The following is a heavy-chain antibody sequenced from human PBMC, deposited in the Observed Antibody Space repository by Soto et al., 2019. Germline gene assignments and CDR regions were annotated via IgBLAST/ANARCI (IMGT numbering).Heavy chain of an antibody. Sequence: PGGSLRLSCAASGFTFSNYAMSWVRQAPGKGLEWVSGIVNSGGSAPYADSVKGRFTISRDNSKNTLFLQMNSLRAEDTAIYYCAKAWNEVVYYLDYWGQGT. CDR2: IVNSGGSA. CDR3: AKAWNEVVYYLDY. D-gene: IGHD1-1*01. V-gene: IGHV3-23*01. CDR1: GFTFSNYA. J-gene: IGHJ4*02.